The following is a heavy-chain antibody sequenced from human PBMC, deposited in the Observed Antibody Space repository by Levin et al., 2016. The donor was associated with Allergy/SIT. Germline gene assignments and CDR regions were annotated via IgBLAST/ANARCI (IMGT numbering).Heavy chain of an antibody. V-gene: IGHV3-20*04. Sequence: GESLKISCAASGFTFDDYGMSWVRQAPGKGLEWVSGINWNGGSTGYADSVKGRFTISRDNAKNSLYLQMNSLRAEDTALYYCARDQGTLLLWFGEFGYWGQGTLVTVSS. CDR3: ARDQGTLLLWFGEFGY. J-gene: IGHJ4*02. D-gene: IGHD3-10*01. CDR1: GFTFDDYG. CDR2: INWNGGST.